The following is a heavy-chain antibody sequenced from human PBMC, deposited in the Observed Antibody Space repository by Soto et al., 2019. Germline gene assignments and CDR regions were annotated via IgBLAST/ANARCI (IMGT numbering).Heavy chain of an antibody. CDR2: ISSSGDAT. V-gene: IGHV3-23*01. D-gene: IGHD3-3*01. J-gene: IGHJ6*02. CDR1: GFTFSTYA. CDR3: AKNGDFWSWGMDV. Sequence: PGGSLRLSCAASGFTFSTYAMTWVRRAPGKGLEWVSIISSSGDATYYLDSVKGRFTISRDNSRNTLNLQMNSLRAEDTAVYYCAKNGDFWSWGMDVWGQGTTVTVSS.